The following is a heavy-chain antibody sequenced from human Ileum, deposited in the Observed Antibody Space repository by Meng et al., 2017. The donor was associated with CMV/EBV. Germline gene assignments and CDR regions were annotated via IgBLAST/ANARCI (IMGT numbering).Heavy chain of an antibody. CDR3: AKDGYQDTTIFDS. CDR2: ISGWSGTT. D-gene: IGHD5-24*01. Sequence: GGSLRLSCAASGFTFSRYAMSWLRQAPGSGLEWVSAISGWSGTTYYADSVKGRFTISRDNSKNTLYLEMSSLRAEDTAIYYCAKDGYQDTTIFDSWGQGTLVTVSS. J-gene: IGHJ4*02. CDR1: GFTFSRYA. V-gene: IGHV3-23*01.